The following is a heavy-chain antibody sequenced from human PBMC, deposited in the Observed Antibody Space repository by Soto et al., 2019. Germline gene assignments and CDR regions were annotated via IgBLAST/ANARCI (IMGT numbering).Heavy chain of an antibody. CDR2: IYPGDSDT. Sequence: GESLKISCKGSGYSFTSYWIGWVRQMPGKGLEWMGIIYPGDSDTRYSPSFQGQVTISADKSISTAYLQWSSLKASDTAMYYCARPREAGKYYCGEDVWGQGTTVTVSS. CDR1: GYSFTSYW. D-gene: IGHD6-19*01. V-gene: IGHV5-51*01. CDR3: ARPREAGKYYCGEDV. J-gene: IGHJ6*02.